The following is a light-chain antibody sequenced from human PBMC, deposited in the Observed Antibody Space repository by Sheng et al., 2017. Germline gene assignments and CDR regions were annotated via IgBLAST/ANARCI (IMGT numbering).Light chain of an antibody. J-gene: IGKJ4*01. Sequence: EIVLTQSPGTLSLSPGERATLSCRASQSIRSSYLAWYQQKPGQAPRLLIYGASSRATGIPDRFSGSGSGTDFTLTISSLQPEDFATYYCQQSYSTLTFGGGTEGGGSN. CDR2: GAS. V-gene: IGKV3-20*01. CDR1: QSIRSSY. CDR3: QQSYSTLT.